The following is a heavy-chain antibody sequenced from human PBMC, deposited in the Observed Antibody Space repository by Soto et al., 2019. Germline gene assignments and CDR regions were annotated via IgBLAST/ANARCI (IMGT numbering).Heavy chain of an antibody. CDR1: GGSISNHY. V-gene: IGHV4-59*11. Sequence: QVQLQESGPGLVKPSETLSLTCSVSGGSISNHYWSWIRQPPGKGLEWIGYIYYNGNTNYNPSLKSRVTMSVDTSWNQISLKLTTVTAEDTAVYYCTRANWYSEYWGQGTLVTVSS. J-gene: IGHJ4*02. D-gene: IGHD7-27*01. CDR2: IYYNGNT. CDR3: TRANWYSEY.